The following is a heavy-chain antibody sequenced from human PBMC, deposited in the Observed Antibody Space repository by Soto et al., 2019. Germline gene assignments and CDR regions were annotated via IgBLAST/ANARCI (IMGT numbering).Heavy chain of an antibody. J-gene: IGHJ6*03. CDR1: GFTFSDYW. CDR2: IKRDGSTT. CDR3: ARGAINYYYEDV. Sequence: VQLVESGGGLVQPGGSLRLSCAASGFTFSDYWMHWVRRAPGKGLEWVSRIKRDGSTTNYAESVKGRFTISRDNAKNTLYLEVNSLRVEDTADYYSARGAINYYYEDVWGKGTTVTLSS. V-gene: IGHV3-74*01.